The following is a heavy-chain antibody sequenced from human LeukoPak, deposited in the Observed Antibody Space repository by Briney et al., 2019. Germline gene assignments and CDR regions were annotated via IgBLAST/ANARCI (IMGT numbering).Heavy chain of an antibody. CDR2: ISYDGSNK. D-gene: IGHD3-22*01. CDR1: GFTFSSYA. J-gene: IGHJ6*02. V-gene: IGHV3-30*04. CDR3: ARGGNYYDSSGYSWSYYYGMDV. Sequence: GGSLRLSCAAPGFTFSSYAMHWVRQAPGKGLEWVAVISYDGSNKYYADSVKGRFTISRDNSKNTLYLQMNSLRAEDTAVYYCARGGNYYDSSGYSWSYYYGMDVWGQGTTVTVSS.